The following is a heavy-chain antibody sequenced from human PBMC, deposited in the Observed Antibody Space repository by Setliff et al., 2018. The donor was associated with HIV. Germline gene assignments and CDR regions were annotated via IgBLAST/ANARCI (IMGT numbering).Heavy chain of an antibody. CDR1: GFTFSDYY. CDR3: ASPSSPYSSGWYSYYYYGMDV. Sequence: GGSLRLSCAASGFTFSDYYMSWIRQAPGKGLEWVSYISSSGSTIYYADSVKGRFTISRDNAKNSLYLQMNSLRAEDTAVYYCASPSSPYSSGWYSYYYYGMDVWGQGTTVTVSS. V-gene: IGHV3-11*04. CDR2: ISSSGSTI. D-gene: IGHD6-19*01. J-gene: IGHJ6*02.